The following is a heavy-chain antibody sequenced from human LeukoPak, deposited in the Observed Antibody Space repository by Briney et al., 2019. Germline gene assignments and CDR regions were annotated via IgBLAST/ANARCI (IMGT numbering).Heavy chain of an antibody. CDR1: GFTLSTYW. J-gene: IGHJ4*02. CDR2: IQQPGSEK. V-gene: IGHV3-7*04. D-gene: IGHD6-19*01. Sequence: GGSLRLSCAASGFTLSTYWMSWVRQAPGKGLEWVANIQQPGSEKNYVDSVKGRFTISRDNAKNSLYLQMNSLRAEDTAVYYCARASIAVAGNTMGSDYWGQGTLVTVSS. CDR3: ARASIAVAGNTMGSDY.